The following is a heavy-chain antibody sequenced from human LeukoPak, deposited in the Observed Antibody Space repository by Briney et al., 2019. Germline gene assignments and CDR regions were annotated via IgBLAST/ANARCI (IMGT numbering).Heavy chain of an antibody. CDR1: GGSFSGYY. V-gene: IGHV4-34*01. D-gene: IGHD6-13*01. J-gene: IGHJ4*02. CDR3: ARPGIAAAGTRGLDY. CDR2: INHSGST. Sequence: SETLSLTCAVYGGSFSGYYWSWIRQPPGKGLEWIGEINHSGSTNYNPSLKSRVTISVDTSKNQFSLKLSSVTAADTAVYYCARPGIAAAGTRGLDYWGQGTLVTVSS.